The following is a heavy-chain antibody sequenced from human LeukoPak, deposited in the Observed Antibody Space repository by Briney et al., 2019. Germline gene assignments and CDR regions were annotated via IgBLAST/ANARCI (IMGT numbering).Heavy chain of an antibody. V-gene: IGHV1-8*01. CDR1: GYTFTSYD. Sequence: GASVKVSCKASGYTFTSYDINWVRQATGQGLEWMGWMNPNSGNTGYAQKFQGRVTMTRNTSISTAYMELSSLRSEDTAVYYCARGIRYCSSTSCYQKGHPRPTKGGQKTKEYYFDYWGQGTLVTVSS. D-gene: IGHD2-2*01. CDR3: ARGIRYCSSTSCYQKGHPRPTKGGQKTKEYYFDY. J-gene: IGHJ4*02. CDR2: MNPNSGNT.